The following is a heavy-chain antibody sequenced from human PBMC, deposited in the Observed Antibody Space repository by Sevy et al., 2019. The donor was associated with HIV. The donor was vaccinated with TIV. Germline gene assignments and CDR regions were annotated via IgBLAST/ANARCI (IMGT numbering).Heavy chain of an antibody. CDR1: GFTFSSYA. Sequence: GGSLRLSCAASGFTFSSYAMHWVRQAPGKGLEWVAVISYDGSNKYYADSVKGRFTISRDNSKNTLYLQMNSLRAEDTAVYYCARGPSGGYYNVDYWGQGTLVTVSS. D-gene: IGHD3-10*01. J-gene: IGHJ4*02. V-gene: IGHV3-30-3*01. CDR3: ARGPSGGYYNVDY. CDR2: ISYDGSNK.